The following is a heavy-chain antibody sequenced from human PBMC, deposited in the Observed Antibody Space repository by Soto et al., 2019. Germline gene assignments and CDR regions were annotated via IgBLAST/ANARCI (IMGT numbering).Heavy chain of an antibody. D-gene: IGHD4-17*01. CDR1: GGSISSSSHY. V-gene: IGHV4-39*01. J-gene: IGHJ4*02. CDR2: IYYGGST. CDR3: TRLRIYGDTFFDY. Sequence: SETLSLTCTVSGGSISSSSHYWGWIRQPPGKGLEWIGSIYYGGSTYYNPSLKSRVTISVDTSKNQFSLKLSSVTAADTAVYYCTRLRIYGDTFFDYWGQGTLVTVSS.